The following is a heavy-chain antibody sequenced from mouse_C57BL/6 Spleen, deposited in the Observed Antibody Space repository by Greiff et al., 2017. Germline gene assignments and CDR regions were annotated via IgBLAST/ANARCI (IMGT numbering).Heavy chain of an antibody. CDR1: GFTFTSYW. J-gene: IGHJ2*01. Sequence: VQLLQPGAELVRPGSSVKLSCKASGFTFTSYWMHWVKQRPIQGLEWIGNIVPSDSETHYNQKFKDKATLTVDKSSNTAYMQHSNMTSEDSAVYYCSVGDDYFDYWGQGTTLTVSS. CDR3: SVGDDYFDY. D-gene: IGHD3-1*01. CDR2: IVPSDSET. V-gene: IGHV1-52*01.